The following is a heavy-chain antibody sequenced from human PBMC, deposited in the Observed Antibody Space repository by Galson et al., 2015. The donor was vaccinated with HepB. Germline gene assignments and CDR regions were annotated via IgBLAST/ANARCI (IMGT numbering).Heavy chain of an antibody. CDR3: AMRVRGAEGPLFDY. CDR2: IIPIFGTA. CDR1: GGTFSSYA. Sequence: SVKVSCKASGGTFSSYAISWVRQAPGQGLEWMGGIIPIFGTANYAQKFQGRVTITADESTSTAYMELSSLRSEDTAVYYCAMRVRGAEGPLFDYWGQGTLVTVSS. D-gene: IGHD3-10*01. J-gene: IGHJ4*02. V-gene: IGHV1-69*13.